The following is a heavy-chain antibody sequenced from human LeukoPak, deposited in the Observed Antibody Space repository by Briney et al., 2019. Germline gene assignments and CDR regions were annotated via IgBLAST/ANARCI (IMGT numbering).Heavy chain of an antibody. Sequence: ASVKVSCKSSVYTFTGYYMHWVRQAPGQGLEWMGWINPNSGGTNYAQKFQGRVTMTRDTSISTAYMELSRLRSDDTAVYYCARVYDCSSTSCYWNAYWGQGTLVTVSS. J-gene: IGHJ4*02. CDR2: INPNSGGT. D-gene: IGHD2-2*01. V-gene: IGHV1-2*02. CDR1: VYTFTGYY. CDR3: ARVYDCSSTSCYWNAY.